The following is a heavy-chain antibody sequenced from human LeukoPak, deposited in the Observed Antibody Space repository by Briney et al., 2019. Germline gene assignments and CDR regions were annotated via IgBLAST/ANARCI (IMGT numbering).Heavy chain of an antibody. V-gene: IGHV1-8*01. Sequence: GTSVKVSCKASGYTFTSYDINWVRQATGQGLEWMGWMNPNSGNTGYAQKFQGRVTMTRNTSISTAYVELSSLRSEDTAVYYCARSKRIQLWRWGDYWGQGTLVTVSS. CDR3: ARSKRIQLWRWGDY. CDR1: GYTFTSYD. J-gene: IGHJ4*02. CDR2: MNPNSGNT. D-gene: IGHD5-18*01.